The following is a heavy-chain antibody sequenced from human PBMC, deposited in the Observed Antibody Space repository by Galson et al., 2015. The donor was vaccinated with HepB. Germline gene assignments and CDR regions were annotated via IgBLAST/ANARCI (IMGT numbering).Heavy chain of an antibody. V-gene: IGHV3-48*04. Sequence: SLRLSCAASGFTFSSYSMNWVRQAPGKGLEWVSYISSSSSTMYYADSVKGRFTISRDNAKNSLYLQMNSLRAEDTAVYYCARDCTNHWLPQPSPGFDYWGQGTLVTVSS. CDR3: ARDCTNHWLPQPSPGFDY. D-gene: IGHD3-9*01. J-gene: IGHJ4*02. CDR2: ISSSSSTM. CDR1: GFTFSSYS.